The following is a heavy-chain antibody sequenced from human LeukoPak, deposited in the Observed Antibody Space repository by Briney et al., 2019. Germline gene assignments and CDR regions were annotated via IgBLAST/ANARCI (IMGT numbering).Heavy chain of an antibody. J-gene: IGHJ4*02. CDR1: GGTFSSYA. Sequence: ASVKVSCKASGGTFSSYAISWVRQAPGQGLEWMGYMNSNTVHTGYAQKFQGRVTMTRNTSISTTYMELSSLRSEDTAVYYCVRASGYEFDYWGQGTLVTVSS. CDR2: MNSNTVHT. V-gene: IGHV1-8*02. CDR3: VRASGYEFDY. D-gene: IGHD5-12*01.